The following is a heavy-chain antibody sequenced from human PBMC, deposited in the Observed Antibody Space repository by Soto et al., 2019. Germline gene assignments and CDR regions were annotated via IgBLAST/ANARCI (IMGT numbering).Heavy chain of an antibody. J-gene: IGHJ4*02. D-gene: IGHD2-15*01. V-gene: IGHV3-30-3*01. CDR1: GFTFSSYA. Sequence: GGSLRLSCAASGFTFSSYAMHWVRQAPGKGLEWVAVISYDGSNKYYADSVKGRFTISRDNSKNTLYLQMNSLRAEDTAVYYCARVSIAPDIVVVVAAIMPDYWGQGTLVTVSS. CDR2: ISYDGSNK. CDR3: ARVSIAPDIVVVVAAIMPDY.